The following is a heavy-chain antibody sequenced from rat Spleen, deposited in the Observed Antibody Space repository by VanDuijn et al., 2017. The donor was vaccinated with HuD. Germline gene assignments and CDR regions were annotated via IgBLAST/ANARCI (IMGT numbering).Heavy chain of an antibody. Sequence: VQLKESGPGLVQPSQTLSLTCTVSGFSLTSYNVHWVRQAPTKGLEWVATISYDGRTTYYRDSVRGRFTISRDNAKSTLYLQMDSLRSEDTATYYCARHWGYWGQGVMVTVSS. CDR2: ISYDGRTT. D-gene: IGHD4-6*01. J-gene: IGHJ2*01. CDR1: GFSLTSYN. CDR3: ARHWGY. V-gene: IGHV5-29*01.